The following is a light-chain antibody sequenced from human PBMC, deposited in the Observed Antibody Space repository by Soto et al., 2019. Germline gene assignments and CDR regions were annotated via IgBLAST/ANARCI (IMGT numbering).Light chain of an antibody. CDR3: QQYRASPRT. CDR1: QSVSNHY. V-gene: IGKV3-20*01. Sequence: IVLTQSAATLSVSAWERATLSCRASQSVSNHYLAWYQQKPAQAPRLRSYGTSSRATGSPDRFSAGGTGKDGTRTISRLETGASAVESCQQYRASPRTFGQGTKVDI. J-gene: IGKJ1*01. CDR2: GTS.